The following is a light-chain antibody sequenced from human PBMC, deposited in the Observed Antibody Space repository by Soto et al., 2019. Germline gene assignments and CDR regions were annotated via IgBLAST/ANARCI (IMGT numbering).Light chain of an antibody. CDR3: QQRSNWPPFLT. Sequence: EIVLTQSPATLSLSPGERATLSCRASQSVSSYLAWYQQKPGQAPRLLIYDASNRATGIPARFSGSGSGTDFTLTIISLEPEDFAFYYCQQRSNWPPFLTFGGGTKVEIK. J-gene: IGKJ4*01. CDR2: DAS. CDR1: QSVSSY. V-gene: IGKV3-11*01.